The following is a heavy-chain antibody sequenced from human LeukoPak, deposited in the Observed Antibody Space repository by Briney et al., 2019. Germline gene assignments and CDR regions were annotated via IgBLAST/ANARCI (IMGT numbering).Heavy chain of an antibody. D-gene: IGHD1-26*01. V-gene: IGHV5-51*01. CDR1: GYXXXXHX. CDR3: ARVYSGSYSDAFDI. J-gene: IGHJ3*02. CDR2: IYPGDSDT. Sequence: GYXXXXHXXXWVRQLXGKXXXXXGIIYPGDSDTRYSPSFQGQVTISADKSISTAYLQWSSLKASDTAMYYCARVYSGSYSDAFDIWGQGTMVTVSS.